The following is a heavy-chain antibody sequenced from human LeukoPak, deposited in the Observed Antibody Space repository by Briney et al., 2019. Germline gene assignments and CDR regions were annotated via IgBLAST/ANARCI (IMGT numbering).Heavy chain of an antibody. V-gene: IGHV4-30-4*01. Sequence: SETLSLTCTVSGGSIRSYYWSWIRQSPGKGLEWIGYIYYTGSTYYSPSLRSRVTISVDTSKNQFSLKLHSVTAADTAVYYCARVAGFGWEFLDYWGQGTLVTVSS. CDR1: GGSIRSYY. D-gene: IGHD1-26*01. J-gene: IGHJ4*02. CDR3: ARVAGFGWEFLDY. CDR2: IYYTGST.